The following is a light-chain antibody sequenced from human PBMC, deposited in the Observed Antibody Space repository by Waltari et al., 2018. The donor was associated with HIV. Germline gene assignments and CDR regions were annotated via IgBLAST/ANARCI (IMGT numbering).Light chain of an antibody. J-gene: IGLJ2*01. Sequence: QSVVTQPPSASGTLGQRVTISSSGATSNIASNYVFWYQHLPGTSPKLLIYMNDQRPSGVPDRISGSKSGTSASLAISGLRSEDEADYYCASWDDSLGGYWIFGGGTNLTVL. CDR2: MND. V-gene: IGLV1-47*01. CDR1: TSNIASNY. CDR3: ASWDDSLGGYWI.